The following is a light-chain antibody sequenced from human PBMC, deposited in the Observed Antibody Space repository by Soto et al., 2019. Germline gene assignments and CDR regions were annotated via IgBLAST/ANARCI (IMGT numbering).Light chain of an antibody. Sequence: QSALTQPPSASGTPGQKVTISCSGSSSNIGSNPVNWYQQVPGTAPKLLISSNNPRPSGVPARFSGSKSGTSASLAISGLQSDDEADYYCAAWDGSLNGDVFGTGTKLTVL. CDR3: AAWDGSLNGDV. J-gene: IGLJ1*01. CDR2: SNN. V-gene: IGLV1-44*01. CDR1: SSNIGSNP.